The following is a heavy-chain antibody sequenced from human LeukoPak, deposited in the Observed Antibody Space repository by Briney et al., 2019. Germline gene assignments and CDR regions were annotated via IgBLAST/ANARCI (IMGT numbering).Heavy chain of an antibody. CDR1: GYTFSSYH. CDR2: INPSFNPGVDVT. J-gene: IGHJ6*03. V-gene: IGHV1-46*01. Sequence: ASVKVSCKAPGYTFSSYHIHWVRQAPGQGLEWMGRINPSFNPGVDVTSYAQKFQGRITMTRDISTNTVYMELSSLTSEDTAVYYCARGTTIFGVAYYYMDVWGKGTTVTVSS. D-gene: IGHD3-3*01. CDR3: ARGTTIFGVAYYYMDV.